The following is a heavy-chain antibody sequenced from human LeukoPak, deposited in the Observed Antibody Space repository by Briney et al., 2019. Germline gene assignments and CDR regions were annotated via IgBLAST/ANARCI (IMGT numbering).Heavy chain of an antibody. V-gene: IGHV4-59*08. CDR2: IYYSGIT. CDR1: GGSISSYY. CDR3: TRHAPVPVLGYGMGI. J-gene: IGHJ6*02. Sequence: SETLSLTCTVSGGSISSYYWSWIRQPPGKGLEWIGYIYYSGITNYNPSLESRVTISVDTSRNQFSLKLSSVTAADTAVYYCTRHAPVPVLGYGMGIWGQGTTVTVSS. D-gene: IGHD3-10*01.